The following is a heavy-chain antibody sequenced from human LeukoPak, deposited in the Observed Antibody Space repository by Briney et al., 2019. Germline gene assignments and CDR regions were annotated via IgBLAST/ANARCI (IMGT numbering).Heavy chain of an antibody. D-gene: IGHD6-19*01. CDR2: SSVSGGST. CDR1: GGSISSGN. J-gene: IGHJ4*02. CDR3: AKGGWLEY. V-gene: IGHV3-23*01. Sequence: PSGTLSLTCAVSGGSISSGNWWSWVRQAPGKGLEWVSVSSVSGGSTYYADSVKGRFTISRDNSKSTLYLQMNSLRAEDTAVYYCAKGGWLEYWGQGTLVAVSS.